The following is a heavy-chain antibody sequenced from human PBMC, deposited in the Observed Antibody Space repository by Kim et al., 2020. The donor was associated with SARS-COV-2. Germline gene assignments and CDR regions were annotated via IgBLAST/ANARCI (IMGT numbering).Heavy chain of an antibody. J-gene: IGHJ4*02. D-gene: IGHD6-19*01. V-gene: IGHV3-33*06. CDR1: GFTFSSYA. CDR2: IWYDGSNK. CDR3: AKDQARAVAGVDY. Sequence: GGSLRLSCAASGFTFSSYAMHWVRQAPGKGLEWVAVIWYDGSNKYYADSVKGRFTISRDNSKNTLYLQMNSLRAEDTAVYYCAKDQARAVAGVDYWGQGTLVTVSS.